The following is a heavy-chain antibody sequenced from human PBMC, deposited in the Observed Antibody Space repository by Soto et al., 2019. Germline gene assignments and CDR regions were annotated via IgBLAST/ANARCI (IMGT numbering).Heavy chain of an antibody. J-gene: IGHJ4*02. CDR3: ARDLPPYDRSKEAAGAFED. D-gene: IGHD3-22*01. CDR1: GFSFIGDY. Sequence: QVQLQESGPGLLRPSETLSLTCSVSGFSFIGDYWSWIRQPAGKGLEWIGRVFGNGGGTPIYKSSLKTRVNTSVHPSTTQFSLKLTSVTAADTAVDYCARDLPPYDRSKEAAGAFEDWGQGILVTVSS. V-gene: IGHV4-4*07. CDR2: VFGNGGGTP.